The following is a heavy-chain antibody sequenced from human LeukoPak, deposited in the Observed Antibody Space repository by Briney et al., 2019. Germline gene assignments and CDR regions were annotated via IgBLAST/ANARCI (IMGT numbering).Heavy chain of an antibody. CDR2: INHSGST. V-gene: IGHV4-34*01. D-gene: IGHD3-10*01. J-gene: IGHJ5*02. Sequence: NPSETLSLTCAVYGGSFSGYYWSWLRQPPGKGLEWIGEINHSGSTNYNPSLKSRVTISVDTSKNQFSLKLSSVTAADTAVYYCARVITMVRGVIGTNWFDPWGQGTLVTVSS. CDR3: ARVITMVRGVIGTNWFDP. CDR1: GGSFSGYY.